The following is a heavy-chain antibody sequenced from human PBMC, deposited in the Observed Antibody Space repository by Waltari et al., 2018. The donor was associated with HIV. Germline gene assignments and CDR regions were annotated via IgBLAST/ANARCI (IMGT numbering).Heavy chain of an antibody. CDR1: GYTFSTYD. J-gene: IGHJ6*02. CDR2: KNPNISNT. Sequence: QVQLVQSGAEVKKPGASVKVSCKASGYTFSTYDINWVRQATGQGLEWMGWKNPNISNTGYAQKFQGRVNMTRNSSIRTAYMELSSLRSDDTAVYYCSRGLHCTATSCLLYHGMDVWGQGTAVSVSS. D-gene: IGHD2-2*01. CDR3: SRGLHCTATSCLLYHGMDV. V-gene: IGHV1-8*01.